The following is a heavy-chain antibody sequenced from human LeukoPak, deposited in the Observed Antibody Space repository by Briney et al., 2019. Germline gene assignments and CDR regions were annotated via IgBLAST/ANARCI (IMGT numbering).Heavy chain of an antibody. CDR2: TKQDGSEK. V-gene: IGHV3-7*01. Sequence: GGSLRLSCAASELTSSTSWMSWVRQAPGKGLEWVAQTKQDGSEKYYVDSVKGRFTTSRDKNSLFLQMNSLRAEDTAVYYCVQRGYSYGFDYWGQGTLVTVSS. J-gene: IGHJ4*02. CDR3: VQRGYSYGFDY. D-gene: IGHD5-18*01. CDR1: ELTSSTSW.